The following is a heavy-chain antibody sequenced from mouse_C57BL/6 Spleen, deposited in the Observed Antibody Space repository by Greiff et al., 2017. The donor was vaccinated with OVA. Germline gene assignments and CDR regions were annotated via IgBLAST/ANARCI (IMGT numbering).Heavy chain of an antibody. CDR1: GYTFTSYW. J-gene: IGHJ4*01. Sequence: VQLQQSGTELVKPGASVKLSCKASGYTFTSYWMHWVKQRPGQGLEWLGNINPSNGGTNYNEKFKSKATLTVDKYSSTAYMQLSSLTSEDSAVYYCAREGIYYEYDGDYAMDYWGQGTSVTVSS. CDR3: AREGIYYEYDGDYAMDY. D-gene: IGHD2-4*01. V-gene: IGHV1-53*01. CDR2: INPSNGGT.